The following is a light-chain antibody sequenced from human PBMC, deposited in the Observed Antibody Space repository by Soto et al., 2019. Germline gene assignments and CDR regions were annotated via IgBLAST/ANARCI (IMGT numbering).Light chain of an antibody. CDR1: QSVSGY. Sequence: DILLTQSPSTLSLSPGERATLSCRASQSVSGYLAWYQQKPGQAPRLLIYNSSNKATGIPARFNGSGSGTDFSTTISSLRPDDFATYYCQQYNDYSAWTFGQGTKVDIK. V-gene: IGKV3-11*01. CDR2: NSS. J-gene: IGKJ1*01. CDR3: QQYNDYSAWT.